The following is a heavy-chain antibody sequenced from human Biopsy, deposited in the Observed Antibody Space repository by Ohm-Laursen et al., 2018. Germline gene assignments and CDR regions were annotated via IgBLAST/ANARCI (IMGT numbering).Heavy chain of an antibody. V-gene: IGHV4-59*08. CDR2: IYYTGST. CDR3: ARHAPSYSGSYWRYFDL. D-gene: IGHD1-26*01. Sequence: GTLSLTCTVSGGSISSYYWSWIRQPPGKGLEWIGYIYYTGSTNYNPSLKSQFTISVDTSMNHLSLRLTSVTAADTAVYYCARHAPSYSGSYWRYFDLWGRGTLVTVSS. CDR1: GGSISSYY. J-gene: IGHJ2*01.